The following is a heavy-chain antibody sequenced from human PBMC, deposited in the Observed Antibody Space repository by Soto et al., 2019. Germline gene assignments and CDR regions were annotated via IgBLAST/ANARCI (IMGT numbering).Heavy chain of an antibody. CDR1: GFTFSSYG. CDR3: AQDDDYGGNSPLDY. D-gene: IGHD4-17*01. J-gene: IGHJ4*02. Sequence: QVQLVESGGGVVQPGRSLRLSCAASGFTFSSYGMHWVRQAPGKGLEWVAVISYDGSNKYYADSVKGRFTISRDNSKNTLYLQMNSLRAEDTAVYYWAQDDDYGGNSPLDYWGQGTLVTVSS. CDR2: ISYDGSNK. V-gene: IGHV3-30*18.